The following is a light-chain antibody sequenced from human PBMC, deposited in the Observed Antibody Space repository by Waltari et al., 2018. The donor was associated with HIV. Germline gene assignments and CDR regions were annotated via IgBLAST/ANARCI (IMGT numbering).Light chain of an antibody. CDR2: RDI. CDR3: QVWDSSTAV. V-gene: IGLV3-9*01. J-gene: IGLJ2*01. CDR1: NIGSKN. Sequence: SYEVTQPLSVSVALGQTARITCGGNNIGSKNVHWYQQKPGQAPALVIYRDINRPSGIPERFSGSNSGNTATLTISRAQAGDEADYYCQVWDSSTAVFGGGTKLTVL.